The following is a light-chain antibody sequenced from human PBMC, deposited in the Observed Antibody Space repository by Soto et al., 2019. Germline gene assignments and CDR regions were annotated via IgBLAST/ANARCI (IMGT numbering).Light chain of an antibody. Sequence: QSVLTQPPSASGTPGQRVTISCSGSSSNVGSNYISWYQRLPGTAPTLLIYRNDQRPAGVPDRFSGSRSATSASLVISGLRSEDEADYFCSGWDDSLDGPVFGGGTQLTVL. CDR3: SGWDDSLDGPV. CDR1: SSNVGSNY. J-gene: IGLJ3*02. CDR2: RND. V-gene: IGLV1-47*01.